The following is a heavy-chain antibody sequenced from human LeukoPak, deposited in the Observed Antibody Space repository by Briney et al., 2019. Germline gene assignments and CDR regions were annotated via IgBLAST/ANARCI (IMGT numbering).Heavy chain of an antibody. V-gene: IGHV3-23*01. CDR3: AKDGAMVRGVILDY. CDR2: ISGSGGST. D-gene: IGHD3-10*01. Sequence: PGGSLRLSCVASGFTFSSYAMSWVRQAPGKGLEWVSAISGSGGSTYYADSVKGQFTISRDNSKNTLYLQMNSLRAEDTAVYYCAKDGAMVRGVILDYWGQGTLVTVSS. J-gene: IGHJ4*02. CDR1: GFTFSSYA.